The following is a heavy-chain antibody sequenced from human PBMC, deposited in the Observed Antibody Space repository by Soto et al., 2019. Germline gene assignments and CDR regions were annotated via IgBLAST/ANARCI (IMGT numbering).Heavy chain of an antibody. CDR2: ISTAGNT. CDR1: GFTFSNYD. D-gene: IGHD3-3*01. V-gene: IGHV3-13*01. CDR3: AKKDYEFSY. Sequence: GGSLRLSCAASGFTFSNYDMHWVRQATGKGLEWVSTISTAGNTYSPGSVKGRFTISRENAKNSLYLQMNSLRVDDTAVYYCAKKDYEFSYWGQGTLVTVSS. J-gene: IGHJ4*02.